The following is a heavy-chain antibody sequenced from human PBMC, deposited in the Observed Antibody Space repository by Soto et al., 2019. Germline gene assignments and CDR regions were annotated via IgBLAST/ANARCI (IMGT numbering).Heavy chain of an antibody. CDR2: IIPLFGTA. CDR3: ARPKGSYSSGYYYFDY. V-gene: IGHV1-69*01. Sequence: QVQLVQSGAEVKQPGYSVKVSCKSSGGTFSTYAIYWVRLAPGQGLEWMGAIIPLFGTADYAQKFQGRVTITADESTSTAYMELSSLRSEDTAVYYCARPKGSYSSGYYYFDYWGQGTLVTVSS. J-gene: IGHJ4*02. D-gene: IGHD6-19*01. CDR1: GGTFSTYA.